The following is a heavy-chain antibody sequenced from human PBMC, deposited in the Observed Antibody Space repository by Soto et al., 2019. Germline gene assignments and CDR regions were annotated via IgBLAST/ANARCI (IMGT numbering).Heavy chain of an antibody. V-gene: IGHV1-18*01. Sequence: ASVKVSFKASGYTFTSYGISWVRQAPGQGLEWMGWISAYNGNTNYAQKLQGRVTMTTDTSTSTAYMELRSLRSDDTAVYYCAAVHRRDCSVGSCYYFGYWGQGTLVTVSS. CDR3: AAVHRRDCSVGSCYYFGY. D-gene: IGHD2-15*01. CDR2: ISAYNGNT. CDR1: GYTFTSYG. J-gene: IGHJ4*02.